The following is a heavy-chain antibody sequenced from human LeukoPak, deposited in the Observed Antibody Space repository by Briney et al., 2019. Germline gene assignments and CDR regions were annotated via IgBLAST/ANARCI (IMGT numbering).Heavy chain of an antibody. J-gene: IGHJ4*02. V-gene: IGHV4-59*01. CDR3: ARSYYYDSSHTVDY. Sequence: SETPSLTCTVSGGSISSYYWSWIRQPPGKGLEWIGYIYYSGSTNYNPSLKSRVTISVDTSKNQFSLKLSSVTAADTAVYYCARSYYYDSSHTVDYWGQGTLVTVSS. D-gene: IGHD3-22*01. CDR2: IYYSGST. CDR1: GGSISSYY.